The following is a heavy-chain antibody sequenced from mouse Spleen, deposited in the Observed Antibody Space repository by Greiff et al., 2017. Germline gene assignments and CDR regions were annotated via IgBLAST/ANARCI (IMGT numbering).Heavy chain of an antibody. CDR1: SYTFTDYA. Sequence: QVQLKESGPELVRPGVSVKISCKGSSYTFTDYAMHWVKQSHAKSLEWIGVISTYYGNTNYNQKFKGKATMTVDKSSSTAYMELARLTSEDSAVYYCAREGGSSPWFAYWGKGTLVTVSA. J-gene: IGHJ3*01. CDR2: ISTYYGNT. V-gene: IGHV1-67*01. CDR3: AREGGSSPWFAY. D-gene: IGHD1-1*01.